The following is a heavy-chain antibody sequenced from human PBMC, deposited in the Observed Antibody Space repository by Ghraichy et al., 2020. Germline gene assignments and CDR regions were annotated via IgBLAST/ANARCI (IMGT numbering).Heavy chain of an antibody. CDR3: VKGPGNSSGWYGEVVY. D-gene: IGHD6-19*01. V-gene: IGHV3-64D*06. Sequence: GGSLRLSCSASGFTFSSYAMHWVRQAPGKGLEYVSAISSNGGSTYYADSVKGRFTISRDNSKNTLYLQMSSLRAEDTAVYYCVKGPGNSSGWYGEVVYWGQGTLVTVSS. J-gene: IGHJ4*02. CDR1: GFTFSSYA. CDR2: ISSNGGST.